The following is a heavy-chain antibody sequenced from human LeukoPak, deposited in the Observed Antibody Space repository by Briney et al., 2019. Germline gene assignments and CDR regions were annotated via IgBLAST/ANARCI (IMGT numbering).Heavy chain of an antibody. CDR3: AKTGEQWLVGPYYFDY. J-gene: IGHJ4*02. V-gene: IGHV3-23*01. D-gene: IGHD6-19*01. CDR2: ISGSGGST. CDR1: GFTFSSYA. Sequence: PGGSLRLSCAASGFTFSSYAMSWVRQAPGKGLEWVSAISGSGGSTYYADSVKGRFTISRDNSKNTLYLQMNSLRAEGTAVYYCAKTGEQWLVGPYYFDYWGQGTLVTVSS.